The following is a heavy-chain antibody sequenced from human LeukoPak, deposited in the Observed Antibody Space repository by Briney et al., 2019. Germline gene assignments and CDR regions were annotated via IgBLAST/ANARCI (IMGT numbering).Heavy chain of an antibody. D-gene: IGHD3-22*01. V-gene: IGHV1-69*04. J-gene: IGHJ4*02. Sequence: SVKVSCKASGGTFSSYTISWVRQAPGHGLEWMGRIIPILGIANYAQKFQGRVTITADKSTSTAYMELSSLRSEDTAVYYCARDRYYYDSSGLFDYWGQGTLVTVSS. CDR3: ARDRYYYDSSGLFDY. CDR2: IIPILGIA. CDR1: GGTFSSYT.